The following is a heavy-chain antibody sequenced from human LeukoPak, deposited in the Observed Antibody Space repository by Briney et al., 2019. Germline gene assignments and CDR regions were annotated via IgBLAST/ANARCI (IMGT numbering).Heavy chain of an antibody. D-gene: IGHD1-26*01. J-gene: IGHJ4*02. CDR3: ARVQVGATGFDN. V-gene: IGHV3-48*04. CDR2: ISSSSSTM. Sequence: GGSLRLPCAASGFTFSYYSMNWVRQAPGKGLEWVSYISSSSSTMYYADSVKGRFTISRDNAKNSLYLQMNSLRAEDTAVYYCARVQVGATGFDNWGQGTLVTVSS. CDR1: GFTFSYYS.